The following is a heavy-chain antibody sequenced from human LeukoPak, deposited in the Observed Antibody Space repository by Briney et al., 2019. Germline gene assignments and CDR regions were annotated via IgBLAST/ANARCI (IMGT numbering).Heavy chain of an antibody. J-gene: IGHJ4*02. CDR2: IKQDRSEK. CDR3: AKDSKWESTFYFDY. CDR1: GFTFSSYW. V-gene: IGHV3-7*03. D-gene: IGHD1-26*01. Sequence: GGSLRLSCAASGFTFSSYWMSWVRQAPGKGLEWVANIKQDRSEKYDVDSVNGRLTISRDNAKNSLYLQMNSLRAEDMALYYCAKDSKWESTFYFDYWGQGTLVTVSS.